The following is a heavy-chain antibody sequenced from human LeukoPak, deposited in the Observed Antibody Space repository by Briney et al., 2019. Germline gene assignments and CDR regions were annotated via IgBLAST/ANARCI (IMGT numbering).Heavy chain of an antibody. J-gene: IGHJ4*02. Sequence: SETLSLTCAVYGGSFSGYYWSWIRQPPGKGLEWIGEINHSGSTNYNPSLKSRVTISVDTSKNQFSLKLSSVTAADTAVYYCAKSIAAACDYWGQGTLVTVSS. V-gene: IGHV4-34*01. CDR3: AKSIAAACDY. CDR1: GGSFSGYY. CDR2: INHSGST. D-gene: IGHD6-13*01.